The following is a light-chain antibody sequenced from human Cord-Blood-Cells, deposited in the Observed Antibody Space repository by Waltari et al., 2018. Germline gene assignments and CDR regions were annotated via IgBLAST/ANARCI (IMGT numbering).Light chain of an antibody. CDR2: RNN. CDR1: SSNIGSNY. Sequence: QSVLTQPPSASGTPGQRVTISCSGSSSNIGSNYVYWYQQLPGTAPKLLIDRNNQRPSGVPARFSGSKSGTSASLASSGLRSEDEADYYCAAWDDSLSVWVFGGGTKLTVL. V-gene: IGLV1-47*01. CDR3: AAWDDSLSVWV. J-gene: IGLJ3*02.